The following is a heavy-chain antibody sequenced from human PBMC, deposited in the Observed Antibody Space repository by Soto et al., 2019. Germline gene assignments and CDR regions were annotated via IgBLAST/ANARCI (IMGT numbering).Heavy chain of an antibody. D-gene: IGHD1-26*01. Sequence: EVQLVESGGGLVQPGGSLRLSCAASGFTFSSYWMHWVRQAPGKGLVWVSRINSDGSSTSYADSVKGRFTISRDNAKNTLYLQMNSLRAEDTAVYYCARGLLSGVGAQRGGGFDYWGQGTLVTVSS. V-gene: IGHV3-74*01. CDR2: INSDGSST. CDR3: ARGLLSGVGAQRGGGFDY. CDR1: GFTFSSYW. J-gene: IGHJ4*02.